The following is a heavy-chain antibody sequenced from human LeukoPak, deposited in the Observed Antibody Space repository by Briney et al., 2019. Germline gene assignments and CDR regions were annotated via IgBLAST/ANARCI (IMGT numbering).Heavy chain of an antibody. Sequence: PGGSLKLSCAASGFTFSGSAMQWVRQASGKGLEWVGRIRSKANSYATAYAASVKGRFTISRDDSKNTAYLQMNSLKTEDTAVYYCTRPFYCSSTSCYEDYWGQGTLVTVSS. CDR2: IRSKANSYAT. D-gene: IGHD2-2*01. CDR3: TRPFYCSSTSCYEDY. CDR1: GFTFSGSA. V-gene: IGHV3-73*01. J-gene: IGHJ4*02.